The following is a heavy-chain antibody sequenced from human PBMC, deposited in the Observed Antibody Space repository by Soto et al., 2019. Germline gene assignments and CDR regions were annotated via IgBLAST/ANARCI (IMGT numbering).Heavy chain of an antibody. D-gene: IGHD6-13*01. CDR2: VYSSGST. Sequence: PSETLSLTCTVSGDSITSYNWNWLRQPPGKALEWIGYVYSSGSTNYNPSLKSRVTISVDTSKNQFSLKLSSVTAADTAVYYCARRWGSAADYWGQGTLVT. J-gene: IGHJ4*02. V-gene: IGHV4-59*08. CDR1: GDSITSYN. CDR3: ARRWGSAADY.